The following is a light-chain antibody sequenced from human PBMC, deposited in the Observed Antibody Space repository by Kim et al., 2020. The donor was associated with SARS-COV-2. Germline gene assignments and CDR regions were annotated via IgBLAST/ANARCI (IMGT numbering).Light chain of an antibody. Sequence: EIVMTQSTATLSVSPGERATLSCRASQSVSSNLAWYQQKPGQAPSLLIYGASTRATGIPARFSGSGSGTEFTLTISSLQSEDFAVYYCQQYNNWPPLTFGGGTKVDIK. J-gene: IGKJ4*01. V-gene: IGKV3-15*01. CDR3: QQYNNWPPLT. CDR2: GAS. CDR1: QSVSSN.